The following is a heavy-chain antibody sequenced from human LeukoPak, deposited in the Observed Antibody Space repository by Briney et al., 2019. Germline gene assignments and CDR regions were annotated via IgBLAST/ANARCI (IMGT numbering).Heavy chain of an antibody. V-gene: IGHV3-33*06. CDR1: GFTFSHYA. J-gene: IGHJ4*02. D-gene: IGHD4-11*01. Sequence: GRSLRLSCTTPGFTFSHYAMHWVRQAPGKGLQWVAVIWNDGSDKYYGDSVKGRFTISRDNSKKTVYLQLSSLRVEDTAVYYCAKDAERGFDFSNSLQSWGQGTLVTVSS. CDR2: IWNDGSDK. CDR3: AKDAERGFDFSNSLQS.